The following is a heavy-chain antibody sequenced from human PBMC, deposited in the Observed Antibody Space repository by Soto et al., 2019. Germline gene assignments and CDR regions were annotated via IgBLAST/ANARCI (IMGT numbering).Heavy chain of an antibody. Sequence: SVKVSCKASGCTFSSYAISWVRQAPGQGLEWMGGIIPIFGTANYAQKFQGRVTITADESTSTAYMELSSLRSEDTAVYYCARIRERTVNYPWFDPWGQGTLVTVSS. V-gene: IGHV1-69*13. J-gene: IGHJ5*02. CDR1: GCTFSSYA. D-gene: IGHD1-1*01. CDR2: IIPIFGTA. CDR3: ARIRERTVNYPWFDP.